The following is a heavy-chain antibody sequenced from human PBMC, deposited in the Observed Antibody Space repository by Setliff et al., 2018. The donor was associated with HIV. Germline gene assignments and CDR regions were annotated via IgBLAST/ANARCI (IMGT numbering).Heavy chain of an antibody. V-gene: IGHV4-39*01. D-gene: IGHD1-20*01. Sequence: PSETLSLTCTVSGGSISNSDFYWGWLRQSPGKGLEWIGSIYYRGATYYNPTLQSRVTLSADTSKNQFYLKLTSVTAADTAIYYCARPYNSLYGWGQGVLVTVSS. CDR3: ARPYNSLYG. CDR2: IYYRGAT. J-gene: IGHJ4*02. CDR1: GGSISNSDFY.